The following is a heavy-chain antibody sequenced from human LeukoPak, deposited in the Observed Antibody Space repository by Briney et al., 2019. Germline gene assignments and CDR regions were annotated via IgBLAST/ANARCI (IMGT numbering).Heavy chain of an antibody. CDR3: ARGGSGGYYGSGSYYMGHNWFDP. Sequence: TASETLSLTCAVYGGSFSGYYWSWIRQPPGKGLEWIGEINHSGSTNYNPSLKSRVTISVDTSKNQFSLKLSSVTAADTAVYYCARGGSGGYYGSGSYYMGHNWFDPWGQGTLVTVSS. D-gene: IGHD3-10*01. CDR2: INHSGST. CDR1: GGSFSGYY. V-gene: IGHV4-34*01. J-gene: IGHJ5*02.